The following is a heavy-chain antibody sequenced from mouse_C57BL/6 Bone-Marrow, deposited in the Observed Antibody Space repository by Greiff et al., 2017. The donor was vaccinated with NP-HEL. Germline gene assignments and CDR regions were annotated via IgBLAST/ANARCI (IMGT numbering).Heavy chain of an antibody. CDR1: GYTFTSYW. J-gene: IGHJ3*01. D-gene: IGHD2-3*01. CDR2: IDPSDSAT. CDR3: ARIYDGYYGFAY. Sequence: QVQLQQPGAELVRPGSSVKLSCKASGYTFTSYWMHWVKQRPIQGLEWIGNIDPSDSATHYNQKFKDKATLTVDKSSSTAYMQLSSLTSEDSAVYYCARIYDGYYGFAYWGQGTLVTVSA. V-gene: IGHV1-52*01.